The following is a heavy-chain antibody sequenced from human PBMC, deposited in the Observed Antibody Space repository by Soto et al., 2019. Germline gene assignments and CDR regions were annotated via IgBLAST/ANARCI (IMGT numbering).Heavy chain of an antibody. D-gene: IGHD2-15*01. V-gene: IGHV3-30*19. CDR2: ISYDGSNK. CDR1: GFMFSNHG. Sequence: GGSLRLSCAASGFMFSNHGMHWVRQAPGKGLEWVAVISYDGSNKYYADSVKGRFTISRDNSKNTLYLQMNSLRAEDTAVYYCARDGDCSGGSCYYRGGYFDYWGQGTLVTVS. CDR3: ARDGDCSGGSCYYRGGYFDY. J-gene: IGHJ4*02.